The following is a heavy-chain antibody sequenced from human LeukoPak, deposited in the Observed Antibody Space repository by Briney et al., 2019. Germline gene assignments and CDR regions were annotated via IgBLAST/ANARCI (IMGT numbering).Heavy chain of an antibody. J-gene: IGHJ4*02. CDR3: ARSEMATIQRYYFDF. D-gene: IGHD5-24*01. Sequence: PSETLSLTCTVSGGSISPYYWSWVRQPPGKGLEWIGYIYYTGSTNYNPSLKSRVTISVDTSKNQFSLRLSSVTAADTAKYYCARSEMATIQRYYFDFWGQGTLVTVSS. CDR2: IYYTGST. CDR1: GGSISPYY. V-gene: IGHV4-59*01.